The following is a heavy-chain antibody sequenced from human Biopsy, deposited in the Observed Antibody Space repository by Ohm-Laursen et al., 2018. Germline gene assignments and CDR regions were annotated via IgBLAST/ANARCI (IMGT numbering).Heavy chain of an antibody. D-gene: IGHD4-11*01. CDR2: ISYDDSGE. CDR1: GFTFTSYP. CDR3: ARDGKRWDYSTYFSWHFDL. J-gene: IGHJ2*01. Sequence: SLRLSCAASGFTFTSYPMHWVRQAPGKGLEWVAVISYDDSGEYYADSLQGRFIISRDNPKNTVDLQMNSLRAEDTAVYFCARDGKRWDYSTYFSWHFDLWGRGTLVTVSS. V-gene: IGHV3-30*03.